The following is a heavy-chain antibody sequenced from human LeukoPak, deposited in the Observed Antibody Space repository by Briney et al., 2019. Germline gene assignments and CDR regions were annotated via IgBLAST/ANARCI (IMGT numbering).Heavy chain of an antibody. CDR2: ISSSGSTI. V-gene: IGHV3-48*03. CDR3: TPQYGSGSYYEKFDY. J-gene: IGHJ4*02. D-gene: IGHD3-10*01. CDR1: GFTFSSYE. Sequence: PGGSLRLPCAASGFTFSSYEMNWVRQAPGKGLEWVSYISSSGSTIYYADSVKGRFTISRDNAKNSLYLQMNSLRAEDTAVYYCTPQYGSGSYYEKFDYWGQGTLDTVSS.